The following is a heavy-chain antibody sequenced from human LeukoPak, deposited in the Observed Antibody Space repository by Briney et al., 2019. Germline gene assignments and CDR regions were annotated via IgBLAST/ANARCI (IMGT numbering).Heavy chain of an antibody. D-gene: IGHD6-19*01. CDR2: IKQDGSEK. J-gene: IGHJ4*02. CDR1: GFTFSSYW. V-gene: IGHV3-7*01. Sequence: GGSLRVSCAASGFTFSSYWMSWVRQAPGKGLEWVANIKQDGSEKYYVDSVKGRFTISRDNAKNSLYLQMNSLRAEDTAVYYCAILGSGWYVDYWGQGSMFTVSS. CDR3: AILGSGWYVDY.